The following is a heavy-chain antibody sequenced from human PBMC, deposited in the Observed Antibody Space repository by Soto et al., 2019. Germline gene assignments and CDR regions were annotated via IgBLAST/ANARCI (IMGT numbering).Heavy chain of an antibody. J-gene: IGHJ4*02. Sequence: PGGSLRLSCAASEFTFSRYWMTWVRQAPGKGLEWVANINQDGSEKYYVDSVRGRFTISRDNAENSLYLQMNSLRAEDSAVYSCVRDVHYFDFWGQGALVTVSS. V-gene: IGHV3-7*01. CDR1: EFTFSRYW. CDR3: VRDVHYFDF. D-gene: IGHD1-1*01. CDR2: INQDGSEK.